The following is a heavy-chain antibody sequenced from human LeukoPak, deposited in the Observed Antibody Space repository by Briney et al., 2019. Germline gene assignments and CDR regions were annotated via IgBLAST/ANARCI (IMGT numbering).Heavy chain of an antibody. CDR1: GYTFTSYG. V-gene: IGHV1-18*01. CDR3: ARVPVGGDFWSGYYGYYYYGMDV. D-gene: IGHD3-3*01. CDR2: ISAYNGNT. J-gene: IGHJ6*02. Sequence: ASVKVSCKASGYTFTSYGISWVRQAPGQGLEWMGWISAYNGNTNYAQRLQGRVTMTTDTSTSTAYMELRSLRFDDTAVYYCARVPVGGDFWSGYYGYYYYGMDVWGQGTTVTVSS.